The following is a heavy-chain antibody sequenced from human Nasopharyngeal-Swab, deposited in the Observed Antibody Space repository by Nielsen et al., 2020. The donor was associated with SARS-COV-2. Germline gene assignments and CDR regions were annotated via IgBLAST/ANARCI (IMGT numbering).Heavy chain of an antibody. V-gene: IGHV3-23*01. J-gene: IGHJ1*01. CDR3: ARFPRYDLYSFQSEYFQN. CDR2: ISGSGDTT. CDR1: GFTFSSYA. D-gene: IGHD3-3*01. Sequence: GESLKISCAASGFTFSSYAMHWVRQAPGKGPEWVSIISGSGDTTYYADSVNDRFTISRDNSKNTLYLQMNSLRAEDTAVYYCARFPRYDLYSFQSEYFQNWGQGTLVTVSS.